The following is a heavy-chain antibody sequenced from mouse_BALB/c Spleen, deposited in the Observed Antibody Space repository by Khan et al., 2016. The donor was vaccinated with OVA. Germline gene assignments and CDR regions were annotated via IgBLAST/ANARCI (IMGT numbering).Heavy chain of an antibody. J-gene: IGHJ4*01. CDR3: ARRGDGYYGAMDY. CDR1: GYSITSDYA. CDR2: ISYSGST. V-gene: IGHV3-2*02. D-gene: IGHD2-3*01. Sequence: EVQLVESGPGLVKPSQSLSLTCTVTGYSITSDYAWNWIRQFPGNKLEWMGYISYSGSTSYNPSLKSRISITRDTSKNRFFLQLNSVTTEDTATYYCARRGDGYYGAMDYWGQGTSVTVSS.